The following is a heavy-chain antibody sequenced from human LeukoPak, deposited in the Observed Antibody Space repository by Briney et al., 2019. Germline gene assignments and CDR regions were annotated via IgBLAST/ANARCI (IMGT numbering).Heavy chain of an antibody. Sequence: SETLSLTCTVSGGSISSYYWSWIRRPPGKGLEWIGYIYYSGSTNYNPSLKSRVTISVDTSKNQFSLKLSSVTAADTAVYYCARDDYYYGMDVWGQGTTVTVSS. CDR3: ARDDYYYGMDV. CDR2: IYYSGST. J-gene: IGHJ6*02. CDR1: GGSISSYY. V-gene: IGHV4-59*01.